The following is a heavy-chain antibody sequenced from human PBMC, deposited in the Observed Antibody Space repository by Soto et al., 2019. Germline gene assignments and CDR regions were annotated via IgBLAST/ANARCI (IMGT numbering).Heavy chain of an antibody. CDR3: ARAIVVVVAARWFDP. J-gene: IGHJ5*02. CDR1: GYTFTSYY. CDR2: INPSGGST. Sequence: ASVKVSGKASGYTFTSYYMHWVRQAPGQGLEWMGIINPSGGSTSYAQKFQGRVTMTRDTSTSTVYMELSSLRSEDTAVYYCARAIVVVVAARWFDPWGQGTLVTVSS. D-gene: IGHD2-15*01. V-gene: IGHV1-46*01.